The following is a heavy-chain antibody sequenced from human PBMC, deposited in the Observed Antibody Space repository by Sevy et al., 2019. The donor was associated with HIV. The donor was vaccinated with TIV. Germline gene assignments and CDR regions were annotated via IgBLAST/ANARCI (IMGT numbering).Heavy chain of an antibody. J-gene: IGHJ6*02. CDR1: GGSISSSSYY. CDR3: ARHLYCSSTSCYSGMDV. V-gene: IGHV4-39*01. D-gene: IGHD2-2*02. Sequence: SETLSLTCTVSGGSISSSSYYWGWIRQPPGKGLEWIGSIYYSGSTYYNPSLKSRVTISVDTSKNQFSLKLSSVTAADTAVYYCARHLYCSSTSCYSGMDVWGQGTTVTVSS. CDR2: IYYSGST.